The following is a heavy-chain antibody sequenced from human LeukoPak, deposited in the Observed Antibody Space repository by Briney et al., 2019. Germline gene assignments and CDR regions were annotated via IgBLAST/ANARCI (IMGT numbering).Heavy chain of an antibody. CDR1: GFTFSSYG. D-gene: IGHD6-13*01. J-gene: IGHJ6*03. V-gene: IGHV3-30*02. Sequence: PVGSLRLSCAASGFTFSSYGMHWVRQAPGKGLEWVAFIRYDGSNKYYADSVKGRFTISRDNSKNTLYLQMNSLRAEDTAVYYCAKNPGYSSSWYVLDYYMDVWGKGTTVTISS. CDR2: IRYDGSNK. CDR3: AKNPGYSSSWYVLDYYMDV.